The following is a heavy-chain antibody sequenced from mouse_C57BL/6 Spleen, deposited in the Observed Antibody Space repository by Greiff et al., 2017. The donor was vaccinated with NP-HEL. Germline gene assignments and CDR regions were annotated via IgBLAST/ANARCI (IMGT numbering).Heavy chain of an antibody. CDR3: TREGLRRGDY. CDR1: GYTFTDYE. CDR2: IDPETGGT. D-gene: IGHD2-4*01. Sequence: VQLQQSGAELVRPGASVTLSCKASGYTFTDYEMHWVKQTPVHGLEWIGAIDPETGGTAYNQKFKGKAILTADKSSSTAYMELRNLASDDSAVYYCTREGLRRGDYWGQGTTLTVSS. J-gene: IGHJ2*01. V-gene: IGHV1-15*01.